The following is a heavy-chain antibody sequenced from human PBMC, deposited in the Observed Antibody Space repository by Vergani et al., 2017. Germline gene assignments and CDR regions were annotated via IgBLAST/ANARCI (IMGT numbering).Heavy chain of an antibody. CDR1: GDSISSGGYS. J-gene: IGHJ4*02. D-gene: IGHD3-16*01. CDR3: ARDKEGVYFDY. CDR2: IYHSGST. V-gene: IGHV4-30-2*01. Sequence: QLQLQESGSGLVKPSQTLSLSCAVSGDSISSGGYSWSWIRQPPGKGLEWIGYIYHSGSTYYNPSLKSRVTISVDTSKNQFSLKLSSVTAADTAVYYCARDKEGVYFDYWGQGTLVTVSS.